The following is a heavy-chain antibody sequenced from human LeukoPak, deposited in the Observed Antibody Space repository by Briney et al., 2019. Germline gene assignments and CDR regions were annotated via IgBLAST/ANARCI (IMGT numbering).Heavy chain of an antibody. V-gene: IGHV1-46*01. CDR3: ARGFIVIGAAAGTVDYYYMDV. CDR1: GYSFTSYY. J-gene: IGHJ6*03. D-gene: IGHD6-13*01. CDR2: INPSGSSA. Sequence: ASVKVSCKASGYSFTSYYMHWVRQAPGQGREGMGFINPSGSSAAYAQKFQGRLTMTRDMFTSTDYMELTSLTSDDTAVYYCARGFIVIGAAAGTVDYYYMDVWGKGTTVTISS.